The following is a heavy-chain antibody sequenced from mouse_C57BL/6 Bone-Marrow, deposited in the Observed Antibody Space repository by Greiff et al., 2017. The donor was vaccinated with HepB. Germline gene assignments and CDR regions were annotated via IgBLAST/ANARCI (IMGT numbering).Heavy chain of an antibody. CDR3: ARRGVLGGY. Sequence: VQLQESGAELARPGASVKPSCMASGYTFTSYGISWVKQRTGQGLEWIGEIYPRSGNTYYNEKFKGKATLTADKSSSTAYMELRSLTYEDAAVYCCARRGVLGGYWGQGNLVTVSA. CDR2: IYPRSGNT. J-gene: IGHJ3*01. V-gene: IGHV1-81*01. D-gene: IGHD1-1*01. CDR1: GYTFTSYG.